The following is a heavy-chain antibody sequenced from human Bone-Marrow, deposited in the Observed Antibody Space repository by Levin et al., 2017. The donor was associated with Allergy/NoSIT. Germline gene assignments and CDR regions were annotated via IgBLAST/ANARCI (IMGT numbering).Heavy chain of an antibody. CDR2: ISSSSTYR. J-gene: IGHJ4*02. V-gene: IGHV3-11*03. CDR3: ASGENRGVDD. Sequence: LSLTCVASGFTFSDYYMSWFRQAPGKGLEFVAYISSSSTYRRYADSVQGRFTISRDNAKKSLPMEMNSLRAEDTAVYYCASGENRGVDDWGQGTLVAVSS. CDR1: GFTFSDYY. D-gene: IGHD3-10*01.